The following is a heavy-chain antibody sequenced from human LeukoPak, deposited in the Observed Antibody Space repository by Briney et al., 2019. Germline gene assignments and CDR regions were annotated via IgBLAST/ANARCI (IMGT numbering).Heavy chain of an antibody. CDR3: ARDPYYDSSGYFVG. D-gene: IGHD3-22*01. CDR2: ISSSGSTI. J-gene: IGHJ4*02. V-gene: IGHV3-11*04. Sequence: GGSLRLSCAASGFTFSDYYMSWIRQAPGKGLEWVSYISSSGSTIYYADSVKGRFTISRDNAKNSLYLQMNSLRAEDTAVYYCARDPYYDSSGYFVGWGQGTLVTVSS. CDR1: GFTFSDYY.